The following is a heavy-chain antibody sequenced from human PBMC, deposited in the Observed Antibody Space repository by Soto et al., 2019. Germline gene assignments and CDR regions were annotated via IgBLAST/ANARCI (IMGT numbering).Heavy chain of an antibody. CDR2: INHRGST. CDR3: ARGFDIGGWGY. J-gene: IGHJ4*02. V-gene: IGHV4-34*01. D-gene: IGHD3-10*01. CDR1: GGSFSGYY. Sequence: QVHLQQWGAGLLKPSETLSLTCAVYGGSFSGYYWSWIRQPPGKGLEGIGEINHRGSTNYNPSLKSRVTISVDTSKNQLSLKLNSVTAADTAVYYCARGFDIGGWGYWGQGTLVTVSS.